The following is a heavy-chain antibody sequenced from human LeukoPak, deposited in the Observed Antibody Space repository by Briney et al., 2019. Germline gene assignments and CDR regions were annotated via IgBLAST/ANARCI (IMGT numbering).Heavy chain of an antibody. D-gene: IGHD1-7*01. J-gene: IGHJ5*02. CDR1: GYTFTSYA. V-gene: IGHV1-3*01. Sequence: GASVKVSCKASGYTFTSYAMHWVRQAPGQRLEWMGWINAGNGNTKYSQKFQGRVTITADESTTTSYMELSRLRFEDTAVYFCARVAAGTTFMDNWFDPWGQGTLVTVSS. CDR2: INAGNGNT. CDR3: ARVAAGTTFMDNWFDP.